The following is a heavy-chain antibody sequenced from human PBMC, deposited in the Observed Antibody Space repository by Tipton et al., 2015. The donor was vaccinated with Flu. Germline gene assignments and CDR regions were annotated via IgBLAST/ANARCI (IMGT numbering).Heavy chain of an antibody. D-gene: IGHD1-26*01. Sequence: TLSLTCTVSGGSISSYTYYWGWFRQSPGTGLEWIGSIYYSGTTYYNPSLKSRVTMSIDTSKNQFSLKVTSVTAADTAVYYCARYGTYDGSRYFQHWGQGTLVTASS. CDR2: IYYSGTT. V-gene: IGHV4-39*07. CDR1: GGSISSYTYY. CDR3: ARYGTYDGSRYFQH. J-gene: IGHJ1*01.